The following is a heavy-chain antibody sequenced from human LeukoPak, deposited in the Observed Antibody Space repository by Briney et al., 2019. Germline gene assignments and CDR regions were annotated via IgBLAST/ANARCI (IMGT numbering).Heavy chain of an antibody. CDR3: AKDSGSGWYY. V-gene: IGHV3-23*01. J-gene: IGHJ4*02. Sequence: GGSLRLSCAASGFTFSKYAMSWVRQAPGKGLEWVSGISGSGGSTHYADSVKGRFTISRDNSKNTLYLQMNSLRAEDTAVYYCAKDSGSGWYYWGQGTLVTVSS. CDR2: ISGSGGST. D-gene: IGHD6-19*01. CDR1: GFTFSKYA.